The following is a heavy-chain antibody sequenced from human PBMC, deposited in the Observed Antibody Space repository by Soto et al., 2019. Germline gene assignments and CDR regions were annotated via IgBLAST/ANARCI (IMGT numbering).Heavy chain of an antibody. V-gene: IGHV4-4*07. J-gene: IGHJ5*02. D-gene: IGHD1-1*01. CDR1: GASISGFY. CDR3: VRNGTKTLRDWFDP. Sequence: PSETLSLTCTVSGASISGFYWSWIRKSAGEGLEWIWRIYATGTTDYNPSLKSRVMMSVDTSKKQFSLKLRSVTAADTAVDYCVRNGTKTLRDWFDPWGQGISVPVSS. CDR2: IYATGTT.